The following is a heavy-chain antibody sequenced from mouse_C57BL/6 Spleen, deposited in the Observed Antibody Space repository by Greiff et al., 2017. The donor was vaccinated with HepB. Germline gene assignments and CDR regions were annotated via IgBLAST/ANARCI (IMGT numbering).Heavy chain of an antibody. J-gene: IGHJ1*03. CDR2: IDPSDSYT. Sequence: VQLQQPGAELVMPGASVKLSCKASGYTFTSYWMHWVKQRPGQGLEWIGEIDPSDSYTNYHQKFKGKSTLTVEKSSSTAYMQLSSLTSEDSAVYYCARRTVVANWYFDVWGTGTTVTVSS. D-gene: IGHD1-1*01. CDR3: ARRTVVANWYFDV. V-gene: IGHV1-69*01. CDR1: GYTFTSYW.